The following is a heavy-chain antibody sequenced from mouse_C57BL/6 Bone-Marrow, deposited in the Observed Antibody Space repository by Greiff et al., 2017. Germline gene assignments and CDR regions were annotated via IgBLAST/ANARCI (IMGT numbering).Heavy chain of an antibody. Sequence: VQLQQSGAELAKPGASVKMSCKASGYTFTSYWMHWVKQRPGQGLEWIGYINPSTGYTEYNQKFKDKATLTADKSSSTAYMQLSSLTSEDSAVYYCAHYYGSSYYFDYWGQGTTLTVSS. J-gene: IGHJ2*01. CDR1: GYTFTSYW. CDR3: AHYYGSSYYFDY. V-gene: IGHV1-7*01. CDR2: INPSTGYT. D-gene: IGHD1-1*01.